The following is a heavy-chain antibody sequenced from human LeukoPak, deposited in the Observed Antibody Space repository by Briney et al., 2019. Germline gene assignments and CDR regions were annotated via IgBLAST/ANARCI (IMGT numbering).Heavy chain of an antibody. D-gene: IGHD3-10*01. CDR1: GGSISSYY. V-gene: IGHV4-59*12. Sequence: SETLSLTCTVSGGSISSYYWGWIRQPPGKGLEWIGYIYDSGNTNYNPSLKSRVTISLDTSKNQFSLKLSSVTAADTAVYYCALLWFGEVHFYYMDVWGKGTPVTVSS. J-gene: IGHJ6*03. CDR3: ALLWFGEVHFYYMDV. CDR2: IYDSGNT.